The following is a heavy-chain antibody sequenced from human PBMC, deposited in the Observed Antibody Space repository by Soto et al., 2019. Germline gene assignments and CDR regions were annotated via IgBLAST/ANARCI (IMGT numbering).Heavy chain of an antibody. J-gene: IGHJ4*02. CDR3: ARGPPVYCSGGSCYGRSIYGDYENLYFDY. V-gene: IGHV3-7*01. Sequence: GGSLRLSCAASGFTFSSYWMSWVRQAPGKGLEWVANIKQDGSEKYYVDSVKGRFTISRDNAKNSLYLQMNSLRAEDTAVYYCARGPPVYCSGGSCYGRSIYGDYENLYFDYWGQGTLVTVSS. CDR1: GFTFSSYW. CDR2: IKQDGSEK. D-gene: IGHD2-15*01.